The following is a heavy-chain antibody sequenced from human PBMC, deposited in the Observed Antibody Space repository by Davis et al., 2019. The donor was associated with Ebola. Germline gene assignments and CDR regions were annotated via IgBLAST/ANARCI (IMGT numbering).Heavy chain of an antibody. CDR1: GYTFTGYY. CDR3: ASSSGYLQNWFDP. Sequence: ASVKVSCKASGYTFTGYYMHWVRQAPGQGPEWMGWINPNSGGTNYGQKFQGRVTMTRDTSISTAYMELSRLRSDDTAVYYCASSSGYLQNWFDPWGQGTLVTVSS. D-gene: IGHD3-10*01. V-gene: IGHV1-2*02. CDR2: INPNSGGT. J-gene: IGHJ5*02.